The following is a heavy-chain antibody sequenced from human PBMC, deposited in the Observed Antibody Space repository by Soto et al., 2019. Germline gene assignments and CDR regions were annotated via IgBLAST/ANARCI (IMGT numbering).Heavy chain of an antibody. J-gene: IGHJ5*02. Sequence: ASVKVSCKASGYTFTSYYMHWVRQAPGQGLEWMGIINPSGGSTSYAQKFQGRVTMTRDTSTSTVYMELSSLRSEDTAVYYCARDHRANSSPRGWFDPWGQGTLVTVSS. V-gene: IGHV1-46*01. D-gene: IGHD6-13*01. CDR3: ARDHRANSSPRGWFDP. CDR1: GYTFTSYY. CDR2: INPSGGST.